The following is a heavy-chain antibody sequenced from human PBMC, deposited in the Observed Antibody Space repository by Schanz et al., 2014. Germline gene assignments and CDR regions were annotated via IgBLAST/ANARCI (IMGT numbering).Heavy chain of an antibody. CDR2: ISPSTGRT. Sequence: EVREPGASVKVSCKASVYTFNNYYSHCVRQAPGQRPEWLGVISPSTGRTTYAPKCQERVNINRDTSMTTVYMELRRLRSEDTDSYYCVWDWSNYVVKWLPAWGQG. J-gene: IGHJ4*02. CDR3: VWDWSNYVVKWLPA. D-gene: IGHD5-18*01. CDR1: VYTFNNYY. V-gene: IGHV1-46*02.